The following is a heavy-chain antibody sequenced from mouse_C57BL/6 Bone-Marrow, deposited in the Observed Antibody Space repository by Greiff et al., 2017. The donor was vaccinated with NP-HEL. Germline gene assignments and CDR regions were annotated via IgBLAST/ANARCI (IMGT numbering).Heavy chain of an antibody. CDR3: ASDYGSSYYAMDY. Sequence: QVHVKQSGPELVKPGASVKISCKASGYAFSSSWMNWVKQRPGKGLEWIGRIYPGDGDTNYNGKFKGKATLTADKSSSTAYMQLSSLTSEDSAVYYCASDYGSSYYAMDYWGQGTSVTVSS. CDR2: IYPGDGDT. V-gene: IGHV1-82*01. D-gene: IGHD1-1*01. J-gene: IGHJ4*01. CDR1: GYAFSSSW.